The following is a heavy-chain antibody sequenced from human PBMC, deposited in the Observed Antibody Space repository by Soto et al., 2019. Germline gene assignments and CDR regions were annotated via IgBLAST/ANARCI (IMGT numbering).Heavy chain of an antibody. CDR3: ARDYGSSWPLIDY. V-gene: IGHV1-2*02. J-gene: IGHJ4*02. CDR2: INPISGAT. D-gene: IGHD6-13*01. Sequence: DSVKVSCKASGYTFIDYYLHWVRQAPGQGLEWMGWINPISGATNSAQRFQGRVTMSRDTSISTAYMEVSSLRSDDTAVYYCARDYGSSWPLIDYCGQGAMVTVSS. CDR1: GYTFIDYY.